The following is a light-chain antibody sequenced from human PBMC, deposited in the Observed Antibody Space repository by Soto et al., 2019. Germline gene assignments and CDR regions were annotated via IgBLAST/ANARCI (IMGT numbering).Light chain of an antibody. Sequence: EIVLTQSPATLSLSPGERATLSCRASQTVGNYLAWYQQKPGQVPRLLIYNASNRATGVPVRFSGSGSGTEFTLTISSLGPEDFEVYYCQQRGNWPLPWTFGQGAKVEI. J-gene: IGKJ1*01. V-gene: IGKV3-11*01. CDR3: QQRGNWPLPWT. CDR1: QTVGNY. CDR2: NAS.